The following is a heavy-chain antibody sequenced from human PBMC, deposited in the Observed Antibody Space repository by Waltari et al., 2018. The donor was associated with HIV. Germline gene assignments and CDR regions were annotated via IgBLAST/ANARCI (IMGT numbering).Heavy chain of an antibody. CDR3: ASPHSYDSSGYYQ. CDR2: IYYSGST. V-gene: IGHV4-39*01. CDR1: GGSISSSSYY. D-gene: IGHD3-22*01. J-gene: IGHJ4*02. Sequence: QLQLQESGPGLVKPSETLSLTCTVSGGSISSSSYYWGWIRQPPGKGLEWIGSIYYSGSTYYNPSLKSRVTISVDTSKNQFSLKLSSVTAADTAVYYCASPHSYDSSGYYQWGQGTLVTVSS.